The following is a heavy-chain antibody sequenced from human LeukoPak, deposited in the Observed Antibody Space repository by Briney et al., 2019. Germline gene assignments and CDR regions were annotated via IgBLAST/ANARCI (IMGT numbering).Heavy chain of an antibody. J-gene: IGHJ6*03. Sequence: PSETLSLTCAVSGGSMSDHYWSWIRQTPGTTLEWIDYIYATGNTNYNPPLKGRVTISLDTSKNHFSLRLSSVTAADTALYYCARHFRKDYPDSGSSQYFHYIDVWGKGTRSPSP. CDR3: ARHFRKDYPDSGSSQYFHYIDV. D-gene: IGHD3-10*01. CDR2: IYATGNT. CDR1: GGSMSDHY. V-gene: IGHV4-4*09.